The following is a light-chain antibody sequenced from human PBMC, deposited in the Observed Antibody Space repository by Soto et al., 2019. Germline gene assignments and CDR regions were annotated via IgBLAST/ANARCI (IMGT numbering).Light chain of an antibody. J-gene: IGLJ2*01. CDR2: STN. CDR1: SGSVSANHF. CDR3: VLYMGSGISGV. Sequence: QAVVTQEPSFSVSPEGTVTLTCGLSSGSVSANHFPSWYQQTPGQAPRTLIYSTNSRSSGVPDRFSGSILGNKAALTITGAQADDESDYYCVLYMGSGISGVFGGGTQLTVL. V-gene: IGLV8-61*01.